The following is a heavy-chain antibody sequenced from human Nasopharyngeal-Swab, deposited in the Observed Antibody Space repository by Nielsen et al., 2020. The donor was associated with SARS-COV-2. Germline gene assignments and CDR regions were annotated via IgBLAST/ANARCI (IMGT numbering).Heavy chain of an antibody. CDR3: AGGLYDWNSHLDS. J-gene: IGHJ4*02. V-gene: IGHV3-30*08. D-gene: IGHD1-7*01. CDR2: ISYDRSAK. CDR1: SSTFSSYA. Sequence: GGSLRLSCAASSSTFSSYAMHCVRQAPAKGLEWMSLISYDRSAKYADSVKGRFTISRDNSKHTLYLQMNSLRTEDTALYFCAGGLYDWNSHLDSWGQGTLVTVSS.